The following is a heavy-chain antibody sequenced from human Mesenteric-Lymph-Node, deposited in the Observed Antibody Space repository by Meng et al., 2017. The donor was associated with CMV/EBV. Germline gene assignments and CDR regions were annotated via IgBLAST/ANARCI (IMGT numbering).Heavy chain of an antibody. CDR2: IYYSGST. CDR1: GGSISTYY. J-gene: IGHJ4*02. CDR3: AASSGWTYYFDY. V-gene: IGHV4-59*01. D-gene: IGHD6-19*01. Sequence: GSLRLSCTVSGGSISTYYWSWIRQPPGKGQEWIGFIYYSGSTNYNPSLESRVTISLDTSKTHFSLRLSSVTAADTAVYYCAASSGWTYYFDYWGQGTLVTVSS.